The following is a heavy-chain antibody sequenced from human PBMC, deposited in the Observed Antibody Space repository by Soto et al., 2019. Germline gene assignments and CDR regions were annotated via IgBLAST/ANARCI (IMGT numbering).Heavy chain of an antibody. Sequence: QLQLQESGPGLVKPSETLSLTCTVSGGSISSSSYYWGWIRQPPGKGLEWIGSIYYSGSTYYNPSLKSRVTISVHTSKNQCSLKLSSVTAADTAVYYCARSQPRLYNWNDVLTFDIWGQGTMVTVSS. CDR3: ARSQPRLYNWNDVLTFDI. D-gene: IGHD1-20*01. CDR2: IYYSGST. CDR1: GGSISSSSYY. V-gene: IGHV4-39*01. J-gene: IGHJ3*02.